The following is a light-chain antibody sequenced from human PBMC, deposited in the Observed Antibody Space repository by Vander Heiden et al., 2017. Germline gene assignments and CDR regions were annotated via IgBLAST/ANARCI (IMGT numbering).Light chain of an antibody. CDR3: QSYDSSRSGSRV. Sequence: QSVLTQPPSVSRAPGQSVTISCTGRSSNIAAGYDLPWYQQRPGTAAKVLLFVNSNRRSGGPDRCSGSKSGTSAAIAITGMQAEEEADDYCQSYDSSRSGSRVFGGGTKLTVL. CDR2: VNS. J-gene: IGLJ2*01. V-gene: IGLV1-40*01. CDR1: SSNIAAGYD.